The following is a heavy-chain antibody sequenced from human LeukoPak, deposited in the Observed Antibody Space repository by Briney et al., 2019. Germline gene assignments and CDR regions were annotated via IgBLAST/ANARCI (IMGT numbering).Heavy chain of an antibody. Sequence: GGSLRLSCAASGFTFSSYEMNWVRQAPGKGLEWVSYISSSSSYIYHADSVKGRFTISRDNAKNSLYLQMNSLRAEDTAVYYCARDAIFDIWGQGTVVTVSS. V-gene: IGHV3-21*05. CDR2: ISSSSSYI. D-gene: IGHD2-2*01. CDR3: ARDAIFDI. CDR1: GFTFSSYE. J-gene: IGHJ3*02.